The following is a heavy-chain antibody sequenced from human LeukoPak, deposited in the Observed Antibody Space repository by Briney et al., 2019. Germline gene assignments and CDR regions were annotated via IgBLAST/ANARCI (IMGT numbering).Heavy chain of an antibody. CDR3: AKDREGLRWYFDY. D-gene: IGHD4-23*01. J-gene: IGHJ4*02. Sequence: GGSLRLSCAASGFSFSSYSMNWVRQAPGKGLEWVSSISGSGGSTYYADSVKGRFTISRDNSKNTLYMQMNSLRAEDTALYYCAKDREGLRWYFDYWGQGTLVTVSS. V-gene: IGHV3-23*01. CDR1: GFSFSSYS. CDR2: ISGSGGST.